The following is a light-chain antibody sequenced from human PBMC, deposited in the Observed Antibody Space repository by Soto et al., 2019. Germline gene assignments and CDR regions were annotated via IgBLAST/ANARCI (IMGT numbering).Light chain of an antibody. CDR2: DVS. CDR3: SSSTSSSTHVV. V-gene: IGLV2-14*01. CDR1: SSDVGGYNY. Sequence: QSALTQPASVSGSPGQSITISCTGTSSDVGGYNYVSWYQQHPGKAPKLMIYDVSNRPSGVSDRFSGSKSGNTASLTISGLQAEDEADYYCSSSTSSSTHVVFGGGTKVTVL. J-gene: IGLJ2*01.